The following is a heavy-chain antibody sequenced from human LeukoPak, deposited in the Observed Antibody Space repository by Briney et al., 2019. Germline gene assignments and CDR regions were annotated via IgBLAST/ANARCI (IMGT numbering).Heavy chain of an antibody. CDR3: ARDRGDYAPGWIVYYGMDV. CDR2: TSFDGSNK. V-gene: IGHV3-30*03. J-gene: IGHJ6*02. CDR1: GFTFNTFG. Sequence: GGSLRLSCAASGFTFNTFGMHWVRQAPGKGLEWMAVTSFDGSNKYYADSVKGRFTISRDNSKNTLYLQMNSLRAEDTAVYYCARDRGDYAPGWIVYYGMDVWGQGTTVTVSS. D-gene: IGHD4-17*01.